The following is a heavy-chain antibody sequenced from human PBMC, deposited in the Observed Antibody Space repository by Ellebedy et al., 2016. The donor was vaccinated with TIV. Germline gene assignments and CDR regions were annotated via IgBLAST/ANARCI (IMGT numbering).Heavy chain of an antibody. Sequence: PGGSLRLSCAASGFTFSAYGLHWVRQAPGKGLAWVAVIWRDGSREIYADSVKGRFTISRDNSKNTVFLQMKSLRAEDTAVYYCARESDLGSIGEGFDYWGQGDLVTVSS. CDR3: ARESDLGSIGEGFDY. J-gene: IGHJ4*02. V-gene: IGHV3-33*01. CDR1: GFTFSAYG. CDR2: IWRDGSRE. D-gene: IGHD3-3*01.